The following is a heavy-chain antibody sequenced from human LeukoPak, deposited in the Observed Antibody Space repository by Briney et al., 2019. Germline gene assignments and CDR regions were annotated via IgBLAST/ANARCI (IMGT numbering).Heavy chain of an antibody. J-gene: IGHJ4*02. CDR3: AVNLYGDYFGC. D-gene: IGHD4-17*01. V-gene: IGHV1-69*05. Sequence: ASVKVSCKASGYIFTNYGISWLRQAPGQGLEWMGRIIPIFGTANYAQKFQGRVTITTDESTSTAYMELSSLRSEDTAVYYCAVNLYGDYFGCWGQGTLVTVSS. CDR2: IIPIFGTA. CDR1: GYIFTNYG.